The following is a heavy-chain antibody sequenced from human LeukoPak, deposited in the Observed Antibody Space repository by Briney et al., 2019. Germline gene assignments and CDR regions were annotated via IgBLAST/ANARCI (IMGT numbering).Heavy chain of an antibody. CDR2: IKQDGREK. Sequence: GGFLRLACAASGFTFSSYWMRSVRQAPGKGLGWVANIKQDGREKYYVDSVKGRFTISRDHDKNSLYLQMNRLRAEDTAVYYCARSTCLRIAVAGYDYWGQGTLVAVSS. D-gene: IGHD6-19*01. J-gene: IGHJ4*02. CDR3: ARSTCLRIAVAGYDY. CDR1: GFTFSSYW. V-gene: IGHV3-7*01.